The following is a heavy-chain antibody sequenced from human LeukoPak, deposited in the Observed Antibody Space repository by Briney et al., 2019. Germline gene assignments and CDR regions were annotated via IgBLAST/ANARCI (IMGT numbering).Heavy chain of an antibody. J-gene: IGHJ4*02. V-gene: IGHV1-2*02. CDR1: GYTFTSYG. CDR3: AREDSTGYSSLDY. Sequence: ASVKVSCTASGYTFTSYGISWVRQAPGQGLEWMGWINLKSGGTNYAQKFQARVTMTRETSISTAYMELSRLRSDDTAVYYCAREDSTGYSSLDYWGQGTLVTVSS. CDR2: INLKSGGT. D-gene: IGHD3-22*01.